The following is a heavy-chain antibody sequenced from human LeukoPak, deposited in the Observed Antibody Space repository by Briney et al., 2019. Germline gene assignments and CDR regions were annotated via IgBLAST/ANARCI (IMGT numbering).Heavy chain of an antibody. D-gene: IGHD3-10*01. V-gene: IGHV3-23*01. CDR1: GFTFSSYA. CDR3: AKEMGSSQPFDY. J-gene: IGHJ4*02. CDR2: FSGDGSK. Sequence: GGSLRLSCAASGFTFSSYAMSWVRQAPGKGLAWVSGFSGDGSKSYADSVKGRFTISRDISRNTLYLQMNSLRAEDTAVYYCAKEMGSSQPFDYWGQGTLVTVSS.